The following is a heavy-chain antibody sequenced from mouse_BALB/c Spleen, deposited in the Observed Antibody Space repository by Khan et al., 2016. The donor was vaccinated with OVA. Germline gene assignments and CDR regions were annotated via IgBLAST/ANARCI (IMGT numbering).Heavy chain of an antibody. J-gene: IGHJ3*01. V-gene: IGHV14-1*02. Sequence: VQLKQSGAELVRPGALVNLSCKASGFNFKDYYMHWVKQRPEQGLEWIGWIDPENGNTIYDPQFPGKASITSDTSSNTAYLQLSSLTSEDTAVEYCARYGGSSWFAYWGQGTLVTVSA. CDR3: ARYGGSSWFAY. D-gene: IGHD1-1*02. CDR2: IDPENGNT. CDR1: GFNFKDYY.